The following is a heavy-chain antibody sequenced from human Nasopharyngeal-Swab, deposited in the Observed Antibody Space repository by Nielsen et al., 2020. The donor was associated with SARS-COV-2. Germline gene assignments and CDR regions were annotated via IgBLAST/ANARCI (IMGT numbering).Heavy chain of an antibody. CDR1: GGSFSGYY. CDR3: ARGFHIRYCSSTSCLYYYYYGMDV. Sequence: SETLSLTCAVYGGSFSGYYWSWIRQPPGKGLEWIGEITHSGSTNYNPSLKSRVTISVDTSKNQFSLKLSSVTAADTAVYYCARGFHIRYCSSTSCLYYYYYGMDVWGQGTTVTVSS. V-gene: IGHV4-34*01. CDR2: ITHSGST. D-gene: IGHD2-2*01. J-gene: IGHJ6*02.